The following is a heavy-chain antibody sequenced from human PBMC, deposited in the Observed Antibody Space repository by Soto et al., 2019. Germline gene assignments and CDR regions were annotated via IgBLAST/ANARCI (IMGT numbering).Heavy chain of an antibody. CDR1: GGTFSSYA. J-gene: IGHJ6*02. Sequence: QVQLVQSGAEVKKPGSSVKVSCKASGGTFSSYAINWVRQAPGQGLEWMGGIIPFFGTADYAQKFQGRVTXSADQSTSTDHMGLSSLRSEDTAVNSCAQCLLGVNYYYGMDVGGQGTTVTVSS. V-gene: IGHV1-69*12. D-gene: IGHD3-16*01. CDR2: IIPFFGTA. CDR3: AQCLLGVNYYYGMDV.